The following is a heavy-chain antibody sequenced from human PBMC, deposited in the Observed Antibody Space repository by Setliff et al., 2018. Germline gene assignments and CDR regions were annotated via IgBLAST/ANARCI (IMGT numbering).Heavy chain of an antibody. CDR1: GFTFRKHA. CDR2: VSGSGMTR. D-gene: IGHD3-22*01. Sequence: QPGGSLRLSCTASGFTFRKHALAWVRQAPGKGLQWVSSVSGSGMTRDYTDSVKGRFTVPRDSSQNKIHLQMDSLRAEDTGKYFCARADSDSYYPYYFDFWGQGVLVTVSS. CDR3: ARADSDSYYPYYFDF. J-gene: IGHJ4*02. V-gene: IGHV3-23*01.